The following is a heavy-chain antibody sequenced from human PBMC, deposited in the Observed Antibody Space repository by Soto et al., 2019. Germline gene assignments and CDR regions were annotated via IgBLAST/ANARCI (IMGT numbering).Heavy chain of an antibody. CDR3: TRDRGGYYGMDV. J-gene: IGHJ6*02. V-gene: IGHV3-66*01. CDR2: IYGGGST. D-gene: IGHD6-25*01. CDR1: GFTVSSNY. Sequence: EVQLVESGGTLVQPGGSLRLSCAASGFTVSSNYMSWVRQAPGKGLEWVSVIYGGGSTYYADSVRDRFTVSRDNSKNTLYLQMNSLRAEDTAVYYCTRDRGGYYGMDVWGQGTTVTVSS.